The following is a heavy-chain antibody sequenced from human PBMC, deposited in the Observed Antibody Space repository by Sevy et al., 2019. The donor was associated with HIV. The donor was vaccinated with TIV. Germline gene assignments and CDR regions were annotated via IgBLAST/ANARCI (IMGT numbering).Heavy chain of an antibody. D-gene: IGHD6-13*01. CDR3: ASIPYSSSYSFDY. V-gene: IGHV4-31*03. CDR2: IYYSGST. CDR1: GGSISSGGYY. Sequence: SETLSLTCTVSGGSISSGGYYWSWIRQHPGKGLEWIGYIYYSGSTYYNPSLKSRVTISVDTSKNQFSLKLSSVTAAGTAVYYCASIPYSSSYSFDYWGQGTLVTVSS. J-gene: IGHJ4*02.